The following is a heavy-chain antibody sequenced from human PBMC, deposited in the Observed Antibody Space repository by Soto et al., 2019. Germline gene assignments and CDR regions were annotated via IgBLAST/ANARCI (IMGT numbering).Heavy chain of an antibody. Sequence: GASVKVSCKASGYTFTGYYMHWVRQAPGQGLEWMGGIIPIFGTANYAQKFQGRVTITADESTSTAYMELSSLRSEDTAVYYCARVTGGYYYYYGMDVWGQGTTVTVSS. V-gene: IGHV1-69*13. CDR1: GYTFTGYY. J-gene: IGHJ6*02. D-gene: IGHD2-15*01. CDR3: ARVTGGYYYYYGMDV. CDR2: IIPIFGTA.